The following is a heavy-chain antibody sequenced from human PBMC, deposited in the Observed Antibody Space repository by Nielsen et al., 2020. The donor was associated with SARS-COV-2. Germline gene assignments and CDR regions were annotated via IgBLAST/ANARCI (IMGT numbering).Heavy chain of an antibody. CDR3: ARSYDYSHYHYYDMDV. V-gene: IGHV5-10-1*01. D-gene: IGHD4-11*01. J-gene: IGHJ6*02. CDR2: IDPSDSYT. CDR1: GYSFPSYW. Sequence: GESPKIHRKCLGYSFPSYWISWVPQKPGKGLEWIGRIDPSDSYTKYSPSFQGHVTISADKSISTAYLQWSSLKASDTAMYYCARSYDYSHYHYYDMDVWGQGTTVTVSS.